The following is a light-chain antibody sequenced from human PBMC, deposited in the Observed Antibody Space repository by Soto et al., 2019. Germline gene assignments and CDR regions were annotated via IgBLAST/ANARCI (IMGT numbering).Light chain of an antibody. CDR3: QQYSSTPHT. Sequence: LTQTPGTLSLSPGQRATLSCRASQSVSSSYLAWYQHKCGQAPRLLMFGTGSRATGIPDRFRGTGSGTDFTLIINRLEPEDFAVYYCQQYSSTPHTFGQGTKLDIK. CDR1: QSVSSSY. J-gene: IGKJ2*01. V-gene: IGKV3-20*01. CDR2: GTG.